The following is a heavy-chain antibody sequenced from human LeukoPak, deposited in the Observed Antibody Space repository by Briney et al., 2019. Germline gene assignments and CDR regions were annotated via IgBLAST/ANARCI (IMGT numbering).Heavy chain of an antibody. CDR3: AKDRISYGSGRSPLDY. D-gene: IGHD3-10*01. V-gene: IGHV3-23*01. CDR2: ISGSGGST. CDR1: GFTFSSYA. J-gene: IGHJ4*02. Sequence: GGSLRLSCAASGFTFSSYAMSWVRRAPGKGLEWVSAISGSGGSTYYADSVKGRFTISRDNSKNTLYLQMNSLRAEDTAVYYCAKDRISYGSGRSPLDYWGQGTLVTVSS.